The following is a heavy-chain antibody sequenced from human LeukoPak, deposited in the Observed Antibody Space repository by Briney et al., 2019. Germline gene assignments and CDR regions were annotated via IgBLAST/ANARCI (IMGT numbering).Heavy chain of an antibody. CDR2: ISYDGSSK. V-gene: IGHV3-30-3*01. D-gene: IGHD5-12*01. CDR3: AKDVDSRSYFGY. CDR1: GFTFSTYS. J-gene: IGHJ4*02. Sequence: PGRSLRLSCAASGFTFSTYSMHWVRQAPGKGLEWLSVISYDGSSKYYADSVKGRFTISRDNSENTLYLQSNSLRVEDTAVYYCAKDVDSRSYFGYWGQGTLVTVSS.